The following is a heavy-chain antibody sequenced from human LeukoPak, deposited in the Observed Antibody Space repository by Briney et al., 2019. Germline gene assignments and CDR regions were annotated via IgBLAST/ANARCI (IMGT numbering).Heavy chain of an antibody. CDR3: ARGLVEMATIVDAFDI. Sequence: ASVKVSCKASGYTFTGYYMHWVRQAPGQGLEWMGRINPNSGGTNYAQKFQGRVTMNRDTSISTAYMELSRLRSDDTAVYYCARGLVEMATIVDAFDIWGQGIMVTVSS. V-gene: IGHV1-2*06. CDR1: GYTFTGYY. CDR2: INPNSGGT. D-gene: IGHD5-24*01. J-gene: IGHJ3*02.